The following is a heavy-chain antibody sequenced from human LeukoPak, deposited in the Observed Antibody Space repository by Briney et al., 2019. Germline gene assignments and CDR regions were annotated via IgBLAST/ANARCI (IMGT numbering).Heavy chain of an antibody. CDR1: GYTFKNYD. J-gene: IGHJ4*02. Sequence: GASVKVSCKASGYTFKNYDINWVRQATGQGLEWMGWMNPNSGNTGFAQKFQDRVSMTRDTSINTAYMELTSLGSGDTAVYYCARATPGGLHGYSFDYRGQGTVVTVYS. CDR2: MNPNSGNT. V-gene: IGHV1-8*02. D-gene: IGHD5-24*01. CDR3: ARATPGGLHGYSFDY.